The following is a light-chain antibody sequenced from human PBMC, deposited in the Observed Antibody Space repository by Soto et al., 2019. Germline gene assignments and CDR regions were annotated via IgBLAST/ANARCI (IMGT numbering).Light chain of an antibody. J-gene: IGLJ1*01. CDR3: CSYAGSYTYV. CDR1: RRDAGGYNP. CDR2: DVT. Sequence: QPSLAQPRAVSVSPRPSVTTSCTGTRRDAGGYNPVSWYQQHPAKAPKLITPDVTKRPSGVPDRFSGSKSGNTASLTISGLRAEDEADYYCCSYAGSYTYVFGTGTKVTVL. V-gene: IGLV2-11*01.